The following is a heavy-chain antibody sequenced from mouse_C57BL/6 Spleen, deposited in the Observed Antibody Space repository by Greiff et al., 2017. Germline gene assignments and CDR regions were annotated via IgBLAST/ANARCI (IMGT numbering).Heavy chain of an antibody. J-gene: IGHJ4*01. CDR1: GYTFTDYY. Sequence: EVQLQQSGPVLVKPGASVKMSCKASGYTFTDYYMNWVKQSHGKSLEWIGVINPYNGGTSYNQKFKGKATLTVDQSSSTAYMELNSLTSEDSAVYYCARYDSYYYGSSYGYDLDYWGQGTTVTVSS. D-gene: IGHD1-1*01. CDR3: ARYDSYYYGSSYGYDLDY. CDR2: INPYNGGT. V-gene: IGHV1-19*01.